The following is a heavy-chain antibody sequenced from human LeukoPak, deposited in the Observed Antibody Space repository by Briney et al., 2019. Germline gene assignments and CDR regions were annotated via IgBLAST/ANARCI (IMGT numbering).Heavy chain of an antibody. CDR3: ARASDSGDWHLGY. D-gene: IGHD2-21*02. CDR2: VYDRGGT. CDR1: GDFISRYY. J-gene: IGHJ4*02. Sequence: SETLSLTCTVSGDFISRYYWSWIRQSPGKGLEWIGYVYDRGGTNYNPSLKSRAIISADTSKNQFSLKVTSVTAADTAVYYCARASDSGDWHLGYWGQGTLVTVSS. V-gene: IGHV4-59*01.